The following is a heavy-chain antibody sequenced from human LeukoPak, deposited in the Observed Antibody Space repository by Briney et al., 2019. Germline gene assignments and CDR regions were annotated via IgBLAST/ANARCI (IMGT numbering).Heavy chain of an antibody. CDR2: IYSGGST. CDR3: VRVDDYGDYPYYFDS. J-gene: IGHJ4*02. CDR1: GFLVSSKY. Sequence: GGSLRLSCAASGFLVSSKYMSWVRQAPGKGLEWVSVIYSGGSTYYADSVRGRFTISRDNSKNTVYLQMNSLRAEDTAVYYCVRVDDYGDYPYYFDSWGQGTLVTVSS. D-gene: IGHD4-17*01. V-gene: IGHV3-66*01.